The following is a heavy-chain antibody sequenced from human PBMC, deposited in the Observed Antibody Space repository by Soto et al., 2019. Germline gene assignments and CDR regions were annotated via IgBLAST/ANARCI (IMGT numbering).Heavy chain of an antibody. V-gene: IGHV3-23*01. Sequence: EVQLLESGGGLVQPGGSLRLSCAASGFTFTTYTMSWLRQAPGKGLEWVSSTSGSGGHTYYTDSVKGRLIVSRDNSKNTLYLQMNSLRAEDTAVYYCAKDGSYSSSWPYYFDHWGQGTLVTVSS. J-gene: IGHJ4*02. D-gene: IGHD6-13*01. CDR3: AKDGSYSSSWPYYFDH. CDR2: TSGSGGHT. CDR1: GFTFTTYT.